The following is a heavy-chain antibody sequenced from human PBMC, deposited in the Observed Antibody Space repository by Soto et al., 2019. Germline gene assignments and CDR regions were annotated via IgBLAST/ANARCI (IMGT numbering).Heavy chain of an antibody. V-gene: IGHV4-34*01. CDR2: IYYSGST. Sequence: QVQLQQWGAGLLKPSETLSLTCAVYGGSFSGYYWSWIRQPPGKGLEWIGYIYYSGSTYYNPSLKSRVTISVDTSKNQFSLKLSSVTAADTAVYYCARELGAAGWFDPWGQGTLVTVSS. CDR1: GGSFSGYY. CDR3: ARELGAAGWFDP. D-gene: IGHD3-16*01. J-gene: IGHJ5*02.